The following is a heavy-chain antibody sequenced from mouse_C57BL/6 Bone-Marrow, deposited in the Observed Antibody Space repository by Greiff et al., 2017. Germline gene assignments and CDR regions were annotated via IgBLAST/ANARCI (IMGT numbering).Heavy chain of an antibody. D-gene: IGHD1-1*01. CDR1: GFTFSSYA. CDR3: ARGYYYGSSYGDYAMDY. J-gene: IGHJ4*01. V-gene: IGHV5-4*03. Sequence: EVKLVESGGGLVKPGGSLKLSCAASGFTFSSYAMSWVRQTPEKRLEWVATISDGGSSTYYADNVKGRFTISRDNAENNLYLQMSHLKSEDTAMYSCARGYYYGSSYGDYAMDYWGQGTSVTVSS. CDR2: ISDGGSST.